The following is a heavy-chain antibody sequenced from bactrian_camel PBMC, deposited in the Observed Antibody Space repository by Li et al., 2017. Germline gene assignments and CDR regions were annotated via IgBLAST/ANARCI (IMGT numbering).Heavy chain of an antibody. CDR1: GYMSSSQC. Sequence: VQLVESGGGSVQAGGSLRLSCAASGYMSSSQCMGWVRQAPGKEREGGAALFTGGGNTYYADSVKGRFTISQDNAKNTVYLQMNSLKPEDSAMYYCAAVTNNGCGGSWYPSYNYWGQGTQVTVS. D-gene: IGHD2*01. V-gene: IGHV3S40*01. J-gene: IGHJ4*01. CDR2: LFTGGGNT. CDR3: AAVTNNGCGGSWYPSYNY.